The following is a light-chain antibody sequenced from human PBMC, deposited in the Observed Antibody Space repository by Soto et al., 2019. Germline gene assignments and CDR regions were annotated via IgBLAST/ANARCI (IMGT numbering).Light chain of an antibody. CDR1: QSVSSSY. Sequence: EIVLTQSPGTRSLSPGERATLSCRASQSVSSSYLAWYQQKPGQAPRLLIYGASSRATGIPDRFSGSGSGTDFTLTISRLEPEDFAVYYCQHYGSSLLFTFGPGTKVDIK. CDR2: GAS. CDR3: QHYGSSLLFT. V-gene: IGKV3-20*01. J-gene: IGKJ3*01.